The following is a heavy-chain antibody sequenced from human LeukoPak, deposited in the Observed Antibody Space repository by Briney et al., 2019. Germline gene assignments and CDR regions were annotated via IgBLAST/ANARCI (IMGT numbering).Heavy chain of an antibody. Sequence: SETLSLTCTVSGGSISSGDYHWSWIRQPPGKGLEWIGSIYYSGSIYYNPSLKSRVTISVDTSKNQFSLKLSSVTAADTAVYYCARASVVAAGGPWFDPWGQGTLVTVSS. CDR2: IYYSGSI. CDR1: GGSISSGDYH. CDR3: ARASVVAAGGPWFDP. V-gene: IGHV4-30-4*01. D-gene: IGHD2-15*01. J-gene: IGHJ5*02.